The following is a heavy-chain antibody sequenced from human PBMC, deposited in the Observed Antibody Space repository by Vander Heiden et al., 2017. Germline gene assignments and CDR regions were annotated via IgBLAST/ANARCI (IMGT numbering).Heavy chain of an antibody. CDR2: ISGSGGST. Sequence: EVQLLESGGGLVKPGWSLRLSCAASGFTFSRYAMSWVRQAPGKGLEWVSAISGSGGSTYYADSVKGRFTISRDNAKNTLYLQMNSLRAEDTAVYYCAKGGGFGVMVPDYWGQGTLVTVSS. CDR1: GFTFSRYA. V-gene: IGHV3-23*01. CDR3: AKGGGFGVMVPDY. D-gene: IGHD2-8*01. J-gene: IGHJ4*02.